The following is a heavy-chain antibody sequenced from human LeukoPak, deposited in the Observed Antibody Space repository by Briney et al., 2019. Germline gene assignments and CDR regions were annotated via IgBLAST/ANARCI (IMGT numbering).Heavy chain of an antibody. Sequence: SETLSLTCAVYGGSFSGYYWSWIRQPPGKGLEWIGEINHSGSTNYNPSLKSRVTISVDTSKNQFSLKLSSVTAADTAVYFCARVRGVATTRVFDYWGQGTLVTVSS. CDR2: INHSGST. D-gene: IGHD5-12*01. V-gene: IGHV4-34*01. CDR1: GGSFSGYY. CDR3: ARVRGVATTRVFDY. J-gene: IGHJ4*02.